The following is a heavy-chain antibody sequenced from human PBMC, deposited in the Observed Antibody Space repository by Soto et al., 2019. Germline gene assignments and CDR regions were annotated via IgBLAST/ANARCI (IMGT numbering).Heavy chain of an antibody. CDR3: ARTSFYDFWSGYPRNWFDP. Sequence: ASVKVSCKASGYTFTSYAMHWVRQAPGQRLEWMGWINAGNGNTKYSQKFQGRVTITRDTSASTAYMELSSLRSEDTAVCYCARTSFYDFWSGYPRNWFDPWGQGTLVTVSS. V-gene: IGHV1-3*01. D-gene: IGHD3-3*01. J-gene: IGHJ5*02. CDR2: INAGNGNT. CDR1: GYTFTSYA.